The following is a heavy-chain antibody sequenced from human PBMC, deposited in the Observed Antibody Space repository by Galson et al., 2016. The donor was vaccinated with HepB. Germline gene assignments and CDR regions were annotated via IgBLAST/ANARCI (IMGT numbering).Heavy chain of an antibody. CDR3: ARDGATAPEGYYYGMDV. Sequence: SLRLSCAASGFSFSNCWMSWVRQAPGKGLEWVANIKYDGTEKSYVGSVKGRFTISRDNSKNTLYLQMSSLRPEDTAVYYCARDGATAPEGYYYGMDVWGQGTTVTVSS. D-gene: IGHD1-26*01. V-gene: IGHV3-7*01. J-gene: IGHJ6*02. CDR2: IKYDGTEK. CDR1: GFSFSNCW.